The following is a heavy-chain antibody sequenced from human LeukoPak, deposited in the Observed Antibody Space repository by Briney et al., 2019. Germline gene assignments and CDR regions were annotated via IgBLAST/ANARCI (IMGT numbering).Heavy chain of an antibody. CDR3: ARRPKVGFLEWRKGYNAFDI. Sequence: SETLSLTCTVSGGSISSGSYYWSWIRQPAGKGLEWIGRIYTSGSTNYNPSLKSRVTISVDTSKNQFSLKLSSVTAADTAVYYCARRPKVGFLEWRKGYNAFDIWGQGTMVTVSS. D-gene: IGHD3-3*02. CDR2: IYTSGST. J-gene: IGHJ3*02. CDR1: GGSISSGSYY. V-gene: IGHV4-61*02.